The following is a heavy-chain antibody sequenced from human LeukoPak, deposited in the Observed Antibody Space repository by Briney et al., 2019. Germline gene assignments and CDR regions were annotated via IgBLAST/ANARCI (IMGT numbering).Heavy chain of an antibody. J-gene: IGHJ6*02. D-gene: IGHD2-15*01. V-gene: IGHV3-74*01. CDR1: GFTFTTYW. CDR2: INSDGSIT. CDR3: AREGKDLRLGYYNSAVDV. Sequence: PGGSLRLSCAASGFTFTTYWMHWVRQAPGKGLVWVSHINSDGSITSYADSVKGRFTISRDNAKDSLYLQMNNLRAEDTAVYYCAREGKDLRLGYYNSAVDVWGQGTTVSVSS.